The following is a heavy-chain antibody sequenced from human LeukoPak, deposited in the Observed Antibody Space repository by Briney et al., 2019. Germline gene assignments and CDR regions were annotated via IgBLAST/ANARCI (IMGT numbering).Heavy chain of an antibody. V-gene: IGHV3-7*01. CDR2: IKQDGSDI. CDR3: ARGSSRSGAVYDY. J-gene: IGHJ4*02. D-gene: IGHD6-25*01. Sequence: GGSLRLSCTVSGFTFSSHWTSWVRQAPGKGGEWVAHIKQDGSDIYYVDSVKGRFTISGDNAKNSLYLQMNSLRAEDTAVYFCARGSSRSGAVYDYWGQGTLVTVSS. CDR1: GFTFSSHW.